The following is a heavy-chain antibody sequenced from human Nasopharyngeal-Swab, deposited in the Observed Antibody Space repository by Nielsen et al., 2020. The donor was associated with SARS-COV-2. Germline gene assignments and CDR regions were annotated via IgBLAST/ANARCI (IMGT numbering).Heavy chain of an antibody. CDR2: ISYDGSNK. Sequence: LSLTCAASGFPFSSYAMHWVRQAPGKGLEWVAVISYDGSNKYYADSVKGRFTISRDNSKNTLYLQMNSLRAEDTAVYYCARDGSMVRGVMMSDWFDPWGQGTLVTVSS. CDR3: ARDGSMVRGVMMSDWFDP. D-gene: IGHD3-10*01. V-gene: IGHV3-30-3*01. J-gene: IGHJ5*02. CDR1: GFPFSSYA.